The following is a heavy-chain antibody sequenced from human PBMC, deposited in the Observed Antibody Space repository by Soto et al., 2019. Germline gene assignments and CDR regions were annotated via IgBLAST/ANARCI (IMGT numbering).Heavy chain of an antibody. V-gene: IGHV3-23*01. J-gene: IGHJ4*02. CDR1: GFTFSSYA. CDR2: ISAGAVAT. CDR3: AKGRESSGSYRPFDY. D-gene: IGHD3-22*01. Sequence: QAGGSLRLSCAASGFTFSSYAMSWVRQAPGKGLEWVSAISAGAVATNYADSVKGRFTISRDNSKNTLYLQMNSLRAEDTAVYYCAKGRESSGSYRPFDYWGQGALVTVS.